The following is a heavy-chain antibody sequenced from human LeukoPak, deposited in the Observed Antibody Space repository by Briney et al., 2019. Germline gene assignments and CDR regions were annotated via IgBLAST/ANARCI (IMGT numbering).Heavy chain of an antibody. CDR2: INPSGGST. D-gene: IGHD5-12*01. CDR3: AREAPLWGYEYYFDY. Sequence: ASVKVSCKASGYTFTNYYIHWARQAPGQGLELMGLINPSGGSTTYAQKFQGRVTMTRDMSTSTVYMDLSSLRSEDTAVYYCAREAPLWGYEYYFDYWGQGTLVTVSS. J-gene: IGHJ4*02. CDR1: GYTFTNYY. V-gene: IGHV1-46*01.